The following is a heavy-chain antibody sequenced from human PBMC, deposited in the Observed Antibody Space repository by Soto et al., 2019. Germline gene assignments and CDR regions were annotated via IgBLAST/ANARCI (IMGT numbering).Heavy chain of an antibody. Sequence: QVPLVESGGGVVQPGRSLRLSCAASGFTFSSYGMHWVRQAPGKGLEWVAVISYDGSNKYYADSVKGRFTISRDNSKNTLYLQMNSLRAEDTAVYYCAKVGAYCGGDCLTDFDYWGQGTLVTVSS. CDR3: AKVGAYCGGDCLTDFDY. CDR2: ISYDGSNK. V-gene: IGHV3-30*18. D-gene: IGHD2-21*02. CDR1: GFTFSSYG. J-gene: IGHJ4*02.